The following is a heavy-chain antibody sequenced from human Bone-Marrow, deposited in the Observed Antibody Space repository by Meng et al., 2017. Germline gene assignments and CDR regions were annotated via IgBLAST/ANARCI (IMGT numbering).Heavy chain of an antibody. CDR1: GYTFTDNN. Sequence: ASVKVSCKASGYTFTDNNIHWVRQAPGQGLEWMGRINPNSGDTNYAQNFQGRVTMTRDTSISTAYMELRRLTSDDTAVYYCTRGVLKTVTGDHWGQGTRVTCYS. CDR2: INPNSGDT. J-gene: IGHJ4*02. CDR3: TRGVLKTVTGDH. D-gene: IGHD4-11*01. V-gene: IGHV1-2*06.